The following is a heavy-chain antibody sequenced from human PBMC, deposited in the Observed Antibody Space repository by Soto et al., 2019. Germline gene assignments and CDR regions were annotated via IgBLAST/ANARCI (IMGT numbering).Heavy chain of an antibody. CDR3: AGTVLGYCSSTSCYKQYNWFDP. CDR1: GGSFSGYY. V-gene: IGHV4-34*01. D-gene: IGHD2-2*02. Sequence: SETLSLTCAVYGGSFSGYYWSWIRQPPGKGLEWIGEINHSGSTNYNPSLKSRVTISVDTSKNQFSLKLSSVTAADTAVYYCAGTVLGYCSSTSCYKQYNWFDPWGQGTLVT. CDR2: INHSGST. J-gene: IGHJ5*02.